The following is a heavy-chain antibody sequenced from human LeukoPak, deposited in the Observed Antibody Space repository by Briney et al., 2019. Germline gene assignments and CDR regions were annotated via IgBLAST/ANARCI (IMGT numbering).Heavy chain of an antibody. J-gene: IGHJ4*02. D-gene: IGHD6-13*01. Sequence: ASVKVSCKASGYTFTSYGISWVRQAPGQGLEWMGWISAYNGNTNYAQKLQGRVTMTTDTSTSTAYMELSSLRSEDTAVYYCARGAPGYSSSWYNYWGQGTLVTVSS. CDR3: ARGAPGYSSSWYNY. V-gene: IGHV1-18*01. CDR2: ISAYNGNT. CDR1: GYTFTSYG.